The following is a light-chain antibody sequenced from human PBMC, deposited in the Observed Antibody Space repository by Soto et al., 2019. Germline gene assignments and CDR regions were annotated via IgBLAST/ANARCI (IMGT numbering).Light chain of an antibody. CDR3: RQYYSTRHLP. Sequence: DIVMTQSPDSLAVSLGERATINCKSSQSVLYSSNNKNYLAWYQQKPGQPPKLLIYWASTRESGVPDRFSGSGSGTDFTLTISSLQAEDVAVYYCRQYYSTRHLPVGGGTKVEIK. J-gene: IGKJ4*01. CDR2: WAS. V-gene: IGKV4-1*01. CDR1: QSVLYSSNNKNY.